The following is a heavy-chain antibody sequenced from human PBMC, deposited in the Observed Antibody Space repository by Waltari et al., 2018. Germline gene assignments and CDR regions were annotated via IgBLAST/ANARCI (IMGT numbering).Heavy chain of an antibody. Sequence: EMQLVECGGTLVQPGGSLRLSCAASGFTFSSNWMSWVRQAPGKGLEWVASIKEDGNERYYLDSVKGRFTISRDNAKNSLYLQMNSLTAEDTALYYCARAYSWGQGTLVTVSS. D-gene: IGHD2-21*01. CDR2: IKEDGNER. V-gene: IGHV3-7*01. CDR1: GFTFSSNW. CDR3: ARAYS. J-gene: IGHJ4*02.